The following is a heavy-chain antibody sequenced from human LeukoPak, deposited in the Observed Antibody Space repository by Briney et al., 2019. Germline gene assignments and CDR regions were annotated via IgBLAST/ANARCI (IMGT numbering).Heavy chain of an antibody. D-gene: IGHD2-2*02. V-gene: IGHV1-2*02. CDR2: INPNSGGT. Sequence: ASVKVSCKASGYTFTSYYMHWVRQAPGQGLEWMGWINPNSGGTNYAQKFQGRVTMTRDTSISTAYMELSRLRSDDTAVYYCARGDIVVVPAAITPSGYYYYYMDVWGKGTTVTVSS. J-gene: IGHJ6*03. CDR1: GYTFTSYY. CDR3: ARGDIVVVPAAITPSGYYYYYMDV.